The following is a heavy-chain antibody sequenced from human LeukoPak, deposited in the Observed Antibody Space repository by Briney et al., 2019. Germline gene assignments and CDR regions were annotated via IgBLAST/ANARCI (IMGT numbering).Heavy chain of an antibody. V-gene: IGHV4-59*01. CDR2: VYYCGST. Sequence: PSETLSLTCSVSGDSISTYYWSWIRQPPGKGLEWIGYVYYCGSTDCIPSLKSRLTISVDTSKKQFSLNLTSVTAADTAVYYCSASKLLWFRGLFDYWGQGTLVTVSS. J-gene: IGHJ4*02. CDR3: SASKLLWFRGLFDY. D-gene: IGHD2/OR15-2a*01. CDR1: GDSISTYY.